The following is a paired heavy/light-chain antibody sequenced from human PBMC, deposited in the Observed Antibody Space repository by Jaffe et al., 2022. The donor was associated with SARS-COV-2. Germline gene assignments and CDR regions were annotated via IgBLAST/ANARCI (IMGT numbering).Light chain of an antibody. CDR3: GTWDISLSAYV. J-gene: IGLJ1*01. V-gene: IGLV1-51*02. Sequence: QSVLTQPPSVSAAPGQKVTISCSGSSSNIGNNFVSWYQQLPGTAPKLLIYENNKRPSGIPDRFSGSKSGTSATLGITGLQTGDEADYYCGTWDISLSAYVFATGTKVTVL. CDR1: SSNIGNNF. CDR2: ENN.
Heavy chain of an antibody. CDR3: ASPSHITLHGFDI. Sequence: EVQLVESGGGLVQPGGSLRLSCAASGFSSSNYWMSWVRQAPGKGLEWVANINQDGSGKNYVDSVKGRFTISRDNAKNLLYLQMNSLRAEDTAVYYCASPSHITLHGFDIWGQGTMVTVSS. CDR2: INQDGSGK. D-gene: IGHD3-10*01. CDR1: GFSSSNYW. J-gene: IGHJ3*02. V-gene: IGHV3-7*01.